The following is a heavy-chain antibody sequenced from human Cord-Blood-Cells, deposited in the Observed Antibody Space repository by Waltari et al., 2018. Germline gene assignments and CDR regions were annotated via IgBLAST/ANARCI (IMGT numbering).Heavy chain of an antibody. J-gene: IGHJ4*02. CDR2: INPNSVET. Sequence: QVQLVQSGAEVKKPGASVKVSCQASGYTFTGYYMHWVRQAPGQGLEWMGWINPNSVETNYAQKVQGWVTMTRDTSISTAYMELSRLISDDTAVYYGARGQRDLNFDYWGQGTLVTVSS. V-gene: IGHV1-2*04. CDR3: ARGQRDLNFDY. CDR1: GYTFTGYY. D-gene: IGHD6-25*01.